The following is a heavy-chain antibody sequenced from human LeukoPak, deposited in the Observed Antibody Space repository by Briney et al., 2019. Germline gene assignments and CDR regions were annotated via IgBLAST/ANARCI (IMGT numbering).Heavy chain of an antibody. J-gene: IGHJ4*02. CDR2: ISDSGDGT. D-gene: IGHD6-13*01. CDR3: ARPKYSSSWQIFDY. V-gene: IGHV3-23*01. CDR1: GFTFRTYA. Sequence: PGGSLRLSCAASGFTFRTYAMSWVRQAPGKGLEWVSGISDSGDGTYYAESVKGRFTISRDNSKNTVFLQMNSLRAEDTAVYYCARPKYSSSWQIFDYWGQGTLVTASS.